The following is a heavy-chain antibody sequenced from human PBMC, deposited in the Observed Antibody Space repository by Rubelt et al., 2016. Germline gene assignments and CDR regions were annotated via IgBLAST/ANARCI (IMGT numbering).Heavy chain of an antibody. CDR2: INHSGST. D-gene: IGHD2-15*01. J-gene: IGHJ5*02. CDR1: GGSFSGYY. Sequence: QVQLQQWGAGLLKPSETLSLTCAVYGGSFSGYYWSWIRQPPGKGQEWIGEINHSGSTNYNPSLKSLWPISVDTSKNRFSLKLSSVTAADTAVYYCARGPDIVVVVAARTGFDPWGQGTLVTVSS. CDR3: ARGPDIVVVVAARTGFDP. V-gene: IGHV4-34*01.